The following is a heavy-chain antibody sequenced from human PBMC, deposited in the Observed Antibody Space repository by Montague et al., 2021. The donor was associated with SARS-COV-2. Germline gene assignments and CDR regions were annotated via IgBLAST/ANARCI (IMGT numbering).Heavy chain of an antibody. Sequence: SETLSLTCSVSGGSITSSSYYWGWIRQSPDKGLEWFGNIYYSGSTYYNPSLKSRVTISVDTSKYQFSLKLSSVTAADTAVYYCVSLWKYGSGSHYAPWDYYNYGVDVWGQGTTVTVSS. CDR1: GGSITSSSYY. V-gene: IGHV4-39*01. D-gene: IGHD3-10*01. J-gene: IGHJ6*02. CDR3: VSLWKYGSGSHYAPWDYYNYGVDV. CDR2: IYYSGST.